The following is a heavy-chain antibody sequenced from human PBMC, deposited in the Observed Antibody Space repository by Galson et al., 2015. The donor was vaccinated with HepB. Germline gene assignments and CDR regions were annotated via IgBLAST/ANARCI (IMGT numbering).Heavy chain of an antibody. Sequence: TLSLTCTVSGGSISSGGYYWSWIRQHPGKGLEWIGYIYYSGSTYYNPSLKSRVTISVDTSKNQFSLKLSSVTAADRAVYYRGRGYSYGVFDYWGRGTLVIVSS. D-gene: IGHD5-18*01. V-gene: IGHV4-31*03. CDR2: IYYSGST. CDR1: GGSISSGGYY. CDR3: GRGYSYGVFDY. J-gene: IGHJ4*02.